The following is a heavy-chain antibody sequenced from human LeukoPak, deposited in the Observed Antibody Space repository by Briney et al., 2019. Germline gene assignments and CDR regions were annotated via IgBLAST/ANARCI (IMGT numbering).Heavy chain of an antibody. J-gene: IGHJ4*02. V-gene: IGHV4-59*08. CDR2: MYYSGST. CDR3: ARHMGLGYSYGYPYFDY. Sequence: PSETLSLTCTVSGGSISSYYWSWIRQPPGKGLEWMGYMYYSGSTNYNPSLKSRVTISVDTSKNQFSLKLSSVTAADTAVYYCARHMGLGYSYGYPYFDYWGQGTLVTVSS. D-gene: IGHD5-18*01. CDR1: GGSISSYY.